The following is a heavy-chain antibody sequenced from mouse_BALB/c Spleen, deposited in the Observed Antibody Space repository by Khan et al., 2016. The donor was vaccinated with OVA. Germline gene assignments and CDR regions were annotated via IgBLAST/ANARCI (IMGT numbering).Heavy chain of an antibody. CDR3: ARSAI. J-gene: IGHJ2*01. CDR1: RFTISSYG. V-gene: IGHV5-6-3*01. D-gene: IGHD2-12*01. Sequence: EVQLVESGGGIVQPGGSLTRSCAASRFTISSYGMSSVRQTPDQRLELVATIDSNGGSTDYPASVKRRFTISGDNDKNALYLQMRRLKSEDTAMYYCARSAIWGKGTTLTVSS. CDR2: IDSNGGST.